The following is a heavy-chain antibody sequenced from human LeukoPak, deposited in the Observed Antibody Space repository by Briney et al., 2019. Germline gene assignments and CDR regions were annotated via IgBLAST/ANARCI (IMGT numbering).Heavy chain of an antibody. D-gene: IGHD4-23*01. Sequence: ASVTVSCKVSGYTFTDYYMHWVQQAPGKGLDWMGLVDPEDGETIYAEKFQGRVTITADTSTDTAYMELSSLRSEDTAVYYCAALTTVVTSNDYWGQGTLVTVSS. V-gene: IGHV1-69-2*01. CDR1: GYTFTDYY. CDR3: AALTTVVTSNDY. J-gene: IGHJ4*02. CDR2: VDPEDGET.